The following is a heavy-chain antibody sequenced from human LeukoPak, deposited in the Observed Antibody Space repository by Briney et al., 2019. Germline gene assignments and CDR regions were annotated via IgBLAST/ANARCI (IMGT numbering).Heavy chain of an antibody. D-gene: IGHD2-2*01. V-gene: IGHV1-69*13. Sequence: SVKVSCKASGGTFSSYAISWVRQAPGQGLEWMGGIIPIFGTANYAQKFQGRVTITADESTSTAYMELSSLRSEDTAVYYCAREDPAAHATYGMDVWGQGTTVTVSS. J-gene: IGHJ6*02. CDR3: AREDPAAHATYGMDV. CDR1: GGTFSSYA. CDR2: IIPIFGTA.